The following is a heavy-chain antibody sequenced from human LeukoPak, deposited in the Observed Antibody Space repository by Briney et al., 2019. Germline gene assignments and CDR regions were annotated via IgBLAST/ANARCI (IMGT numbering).Heavy chain of an antibody. CDR3: ARGYNYGTF. Sequence: GGSLRLSCAASGFTFSSYAMSWVRQAPGKGLEWVANIKQDGSEKYYVDSVKGRFTISRDNAKNSLYLQMNSLRAEDTAVYYCARGYNYGTFWGQGTLVTVSS. D-gene: IGHD5-18*01. J-gene: IGHJ4*02. V-gene: IGHV3-7*04. CDR1: GFTFSSYA. CDR2: IKQDGSEK.